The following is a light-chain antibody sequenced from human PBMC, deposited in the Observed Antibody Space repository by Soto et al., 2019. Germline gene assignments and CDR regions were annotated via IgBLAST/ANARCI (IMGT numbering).Light chain of an antibody. CDR1: QSISAF. V-gene: IGKV1-39*01. Sequence: DIPMTQSPSSLSASLGDRVTITCRASQSISAFLHWYQQKPGKAPKLVIYAASRLQSGVPSRFTGSGSGTDFTLTISSLQPEDSATYYCQQSYSTSWTFGQGTKVEIK. CDR3: QQSYSTSWT. CDR2: AAS. J-gene: IGKJ1*01.